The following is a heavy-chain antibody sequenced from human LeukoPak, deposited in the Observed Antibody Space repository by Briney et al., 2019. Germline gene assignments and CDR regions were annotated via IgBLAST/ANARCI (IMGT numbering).Heavy chain of an antibody. CDR3: AKETYGSGTNYYMDV. CDR1: GFTFSSYG. Sequence: GGSLRLSCAASGFTFSSYGMHWVRQAPGKGLEWVAFIRYDGSNKYYADSVKGRFTISRDNSKNTLYLQMNSLRAEDTAVYYCAKETYGSGTNYYMDVWGKGTTVTVSS. J-gene: IGHJ6*03. CDR2: IRYDGSNK. V-gene: IGHV3-30*02. D-gene: IGHD3-10*01.